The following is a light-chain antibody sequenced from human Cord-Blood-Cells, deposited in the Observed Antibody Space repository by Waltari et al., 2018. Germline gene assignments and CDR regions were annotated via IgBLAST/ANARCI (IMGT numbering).Light chain of an antibody. CDR3: SSYTSSSTYV. Sequence: QSALTQPRSVSGSPGQSVTISCTGTSSAVGGYHHVSWYQQHPGQAPKLMIYDVSNRPSGVSNRFSGSKSGNTASLTISGLQAEDEADYYCSSYTSSSTYVFGTGTKVTVL. CDR2: DVS. V-gene: IGLV2-14*01. CDR1: SSAVGGYHH. J-gene: IGLJ1*01.